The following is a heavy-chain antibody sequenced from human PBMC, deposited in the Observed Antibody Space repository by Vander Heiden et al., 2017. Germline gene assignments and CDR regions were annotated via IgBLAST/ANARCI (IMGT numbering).Heavy chain of an antibody. CDR1: GFTFSSYG. J-gene: IGHJ6*02. CDR2: IWYDGSNK. D-gene: IGHD3-9*01. Sequence: QVQLVESGGGVVQPGRSLRLSCAASGFTFSSYGMHWVRQAPGKGLGWVAVIWYDGSNKYYADSVKGRFTISRDNSKNTLYLQMNSLRAEDTAVYYCAREGSRHYDILTGYYRYYYYGMDVWGQGTTVTVSS. V-gene: IGHV3-33*01. CDR3: AREGSRHYDILTGYYRYYYYGMDV.